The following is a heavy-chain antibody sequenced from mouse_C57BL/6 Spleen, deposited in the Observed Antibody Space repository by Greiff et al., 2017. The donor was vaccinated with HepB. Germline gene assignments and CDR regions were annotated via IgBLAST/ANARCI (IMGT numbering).Heavy chain of an antibody. V-gene: IGHV1-85*01. J-gene: IGHJ4*01. CDR3: ARRLYYYVSSFYYYAMDY. CDR2: IYPRDGST. CDR1: GYTFTSYD. D-gene: IGHD1-1*01. Sequence: QVQLKQSGPELVKPGASVKLSCKASGYTFTSYDINWVKQRPGQGLEWIGWIYPRDGSTKYNEKFKGKATLTVDTSSSTAYMERHSLTSEDSAVYFCARRLYYYVSSFYYYAMDYWGQGTSVTVSS.